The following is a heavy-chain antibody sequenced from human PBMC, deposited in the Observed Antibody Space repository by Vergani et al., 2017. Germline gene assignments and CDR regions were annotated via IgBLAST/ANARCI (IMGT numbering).Heavy chain of an antibody. Sequence: EVQLVESGGGLVLPGGSLRLSCAASGFTFSSYSMNWVRQAPGKGLEWVSYISSSSSTIYYADSVKGRFTISRDNAKNSLYLQMNSLRAEDTAVYYCARDGGYCSGGSCRNYYYYGMDVWGQGTTVTVSS. D-gene: IGHD2-15*01. J-gene: IGHJ6*02. V-gene: IGHV3-48*01. CDR2: ISSSSSTI. CDR3: ARDGGYCSGGSCRNYYYYGMDV. CDR1: GFTFSSYS.